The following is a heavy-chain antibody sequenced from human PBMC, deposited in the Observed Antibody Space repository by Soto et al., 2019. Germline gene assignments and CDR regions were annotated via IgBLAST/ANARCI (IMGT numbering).Heavy chain of an antibody. CDR1: GFTFSSYG. V-gene: IGHV3-30*18. CDR3: AKDRRMQQLPRSIDY. Sequence: QVQLVESGGGVVQPGRSLRLSCAASGFTFSSYGMHWVRQAPGKGLEGVAVISYDGSNKYYADSVKGRFTISRDNSKNTLYLQMNSLRAEDTAVYYCAKDRRMQQLPRSIDYWGQGTLVTVSS. CDR2: ISYDGSNK. J-gene: IGHJ4*02. D-gene: IGHD6-13*01.